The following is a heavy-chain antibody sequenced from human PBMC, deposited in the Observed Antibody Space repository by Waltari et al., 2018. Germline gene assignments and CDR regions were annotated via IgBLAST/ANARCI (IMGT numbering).Heavy chain of an antibody. CDR3: IRGDRILSPGK. D-gene: IGHD3-16*02. CDR1: GVSIRSSY. Sequence: QLQLQDSGPGLVKPSETLSLTCTVSGVSIRSSYWSWIRQHPGKGLEWIGYIYYTGNTRYHPSLESRATISLDTSENQFSLKLSSVTAADTAVYYCIRGDRILSPGKWGQGTQVTVSS. J-gene: IGHJ4*02. CDR2: IYYTGNT. V-gene: IGHV4-59*01.